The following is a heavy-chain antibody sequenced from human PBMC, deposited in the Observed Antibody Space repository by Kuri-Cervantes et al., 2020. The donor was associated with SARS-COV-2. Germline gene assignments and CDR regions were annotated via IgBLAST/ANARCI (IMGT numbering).Heavy chain of an antibody. CDR1: GYTFSNYG. CDR2: ISAYNGLT. J-gene: IGHJ4*02. V-gene: IGHV1-18*01. CDR3: ARANGVVATLGSLDS. Sequence: ASVKVSCKASGYTFSNYGISWVRQAPGQGLQWMGWISAYNGLTDYAQKFQGRVTMTTDTSTSTAYMELRSLRTDDTAMYYCARANGVVATLGSLDSWGQGTLVTVSS. D-gene: IGHD5-12*01.